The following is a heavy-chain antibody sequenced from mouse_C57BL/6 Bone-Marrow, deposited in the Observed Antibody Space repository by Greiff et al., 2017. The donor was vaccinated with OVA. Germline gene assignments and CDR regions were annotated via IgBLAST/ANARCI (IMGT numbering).Heavy chain of an antibody. CDR2: IWSGGST. CDR3: ARNDDGSSYGGYYAMDY. V-gene: IGHV2-2*01. J-gene: IGHJ4*01. Sequence: VKLMESGPGLVQPSQSLSITCTVSGFSLTSYGVHWVRQSPGKGLEWLGVIWSGGSTDYNAAFISRLSISKDNSKSQVFFKMNSLQADDTAIYYCARNDDGSSYGGYYAMDYWGQGTSVTVSS. CDR1: GFSLTSYG. D-gene: IGHD1-1*01.